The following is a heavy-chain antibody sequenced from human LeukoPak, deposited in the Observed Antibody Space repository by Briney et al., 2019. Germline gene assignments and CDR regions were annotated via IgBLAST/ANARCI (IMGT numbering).Heavy chain of an antibody. D-gene: IGHD5-18*01. J-gene: IGHJ5*02. CDR1: GDSIRSYY. CDR2: LYYSGST. Sequence: NPSETLSLTCTVSGDSIRSYYWSWVRQPPGKGLEWIGFLYYSGSTNYNPSLKGRVTMAVDTSTNRFSLKLSSVTAADTAVYYCARGRESYGFNYWFDPWGQGTLVSVSS. V-gene: IGHV4-59*01. CDR3: ARGRESYGFNYWFDP.